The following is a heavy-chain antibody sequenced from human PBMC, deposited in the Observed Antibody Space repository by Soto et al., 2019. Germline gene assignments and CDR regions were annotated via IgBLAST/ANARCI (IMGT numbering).Heavy chain of an antibody. Sequence: SVKVSYKASGGTFSSYALSWVRQASGQGLEWMGGIIPIFGTANYAQKFQGRVTITADESTSTAYMELSSLRSEDTAVYYCARYFLGVTTSDAFDIWGQGTMVTVSS. J-gene: IGHJ3*02. D-gene: IGHD4-17*01. CDR2: IIPIFGTA. V-gene: IGHV1-69*13. CDR1: GGTFSSYA. CDR3: ARYFLGVTTSDAFDI.